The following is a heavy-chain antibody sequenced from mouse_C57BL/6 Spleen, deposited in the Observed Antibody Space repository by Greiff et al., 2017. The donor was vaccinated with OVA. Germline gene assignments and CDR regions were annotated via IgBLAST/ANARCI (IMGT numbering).Heavy chain of an antibody. Sequence: QVQLKESGAELVKPGASVKLSCKASGYTFTEYTIHWVKQRSGQGLEWIGWFYPGSGSIKYNEKFKDKATLTADKSSSTVYMELSRLTSEDSAVYFCARHEVDYGSSPAGFAYWGQGTLVTVSA. V-gene: IGHV1-62-2*01. D-gene: IGHD1-1*01. CDR2: FYPGSGSI. CDR3: ARHEVDYGSSPAGFAY. J-gene: IGHJ3*01. CDR1: GYTFTEYT.